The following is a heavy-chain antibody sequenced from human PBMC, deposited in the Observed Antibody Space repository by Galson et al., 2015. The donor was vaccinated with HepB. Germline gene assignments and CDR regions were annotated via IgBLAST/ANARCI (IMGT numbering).Heavy chain of an antibody. Sequence: SVKVSCKASGGTFSSYTISWVRQAPGQGLEWMGRIIPILGIANYAQKFQGRVTITADKSTSTAYMELSSLRSEDTAVYYCASLLRGSGSYYPNNFDYWGQGTLVTVSS. V-gene: IGHV1-69*02. J-gene: IGHJ4*02. CDR3: ASLLRGSGSYYPNNFDY. CDR2: IIPILGIA. CDR1: GGTFSSYT. D-gene: IGHD3-10*01.